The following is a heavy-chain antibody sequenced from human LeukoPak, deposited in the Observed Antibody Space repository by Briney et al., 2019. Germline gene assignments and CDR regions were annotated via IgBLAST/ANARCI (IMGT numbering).Heavy chain of an antibody. V-gene: IGHV3-33*06. J-gene: IGHJ6*03. CDR1: GFTFSSYG. CDR3: AKDAARPYYYYYYMDV. Sequence: GGSLRLSCAASGFTFSSYGMHWVRQAPGKGLEGVAVIWYDGSNKYYADSVKGRFTISRDNSKNTLYLQMNSLRAEDTAVYYCAKDAARPYYYYYYMDVWGKGTTVTVSS. D-gene: IGHD6-25*01. CDR2: IWYDGSNK.